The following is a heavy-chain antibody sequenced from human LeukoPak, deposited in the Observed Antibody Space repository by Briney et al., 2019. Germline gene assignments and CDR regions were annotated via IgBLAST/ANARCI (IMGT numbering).Heavy chain of an antibody. CDR1: GFTFSSYA. D-gene: IGHD3-10*01. V-gene: IGHV3-30*04. CDR3: AKQIDGSGTFLYPKYFDY. CDR2: ISYDGSNK. J-gene: IGHJ4*02. Sequence: GGSLRLSCAASGFTFSSYAMHWVRQAPGKGLEWVAVISYDGSNKYYADSVKGRFTISRDNSKNTLYLQMNSLRTGDTAIYYCAKQIDGSGTFLYPKYFDYWGQGTLVTVSS.